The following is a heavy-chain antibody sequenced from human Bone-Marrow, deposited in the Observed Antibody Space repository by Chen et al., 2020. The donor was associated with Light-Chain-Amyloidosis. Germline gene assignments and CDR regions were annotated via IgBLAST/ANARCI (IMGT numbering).Heavy chain of an antibody. V-gene: IGHV3-30*18. CDR1: GLTLSSYG. J-gene: IGHJ6*02. CDR2: ISYDGSNK. Sequence: QVQLVESGGGVVQPGRSLRLPCAASGLTLSSYGMHWVRQAPGKGLEWVAVISYDGSNKYYADSVKGRFTISRDNSKNTLYLQMNSLRAEDTAVYYCAKDCGGVGHYYYYYGMDVWGQGTTVTVSS. D-gene: IGHD2-21*01. CDR3: AKDCGGVGHYYYYYGMDV.